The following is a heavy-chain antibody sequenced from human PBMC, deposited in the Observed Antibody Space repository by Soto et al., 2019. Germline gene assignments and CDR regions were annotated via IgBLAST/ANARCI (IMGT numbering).Heavy chain of an antibody. V-gene: IGHV4-38-2*02. CDR2: IYHSGST. J-gene: IGHJ4*02. Sequence: PSETLSLTCAVSGYSISSGYYWGWIRQPPGKGLEWIGSIYHSGSTYYNPSLKSRVTISVDTSKNQFSLKLSSVTAADTAVYYCARDYYDSSGYYDIFDYWGPGTMVTVSS. CDR1: GYSISSGYY. CDR3: ARDYYDSSGYYDIFDY. D-gene: IGHD3-22*01.